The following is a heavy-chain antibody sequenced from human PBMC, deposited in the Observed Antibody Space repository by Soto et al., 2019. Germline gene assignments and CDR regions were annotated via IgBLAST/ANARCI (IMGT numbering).Heavy chain of an antibody. CDR1: GVTFSSYA. CDR2: ISGSGGST. V-gene: IGHV3-23*01. D-gene: IGHD3-10*01. Sequence: GGSLRLSCAASGVTFSSYAMIWVRLAPGKGLEWVSAISGSGGSTYCADSVKGRFTISRDNSKNTLYLQMNSLRAEETAVYYCANSPTGGCAYGHAFEIRGEGTMV. CDR3: ANSPTGGCAYGHAFEI. J-gene: IGHJ3*02.